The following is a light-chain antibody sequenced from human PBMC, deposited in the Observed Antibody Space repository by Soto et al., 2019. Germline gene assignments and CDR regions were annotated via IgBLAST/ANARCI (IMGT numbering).Light chain of an antibody. V-gene: IGKV1-39*01. CDR2: AAS. Sequence: DIQMTQSPSSLSASVGDSVTITCRASQSISNYLNWYQQKPGKAPNLLVYAASSLQSEVPSSFSGSGSGTDFTLTISSLQPEDFATYYCQQSYSTPFTFGPGTKVDI. J-gene: IGKJ3*01. CDR1: QSISNY. CDR3: QQSYSTPFT.